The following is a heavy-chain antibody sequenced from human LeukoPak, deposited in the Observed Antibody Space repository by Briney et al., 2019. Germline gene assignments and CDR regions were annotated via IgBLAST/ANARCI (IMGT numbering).Heavy chain of an antibody. CDR3: ARGGSTTLYGMDV. J-gene: IGHJ6*02. Sequence: KASETLSLTCAVYGGSFSGYYWSWIRQPPGKGLEWIGYIYYSGSTNYNPSLKSRVTISVDTSKNQFSLKLSSVTAADTAVYYCARGGSTTLYGMDVWGQGTTITVSS. V-gene: IGHV4-59*01. CDR1: GGSFSGYY. D-gene: IGHD1-1*01. CDR2: IYYSGST.